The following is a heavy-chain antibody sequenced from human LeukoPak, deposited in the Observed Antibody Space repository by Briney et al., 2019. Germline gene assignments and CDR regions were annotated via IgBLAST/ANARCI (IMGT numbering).Heavy chain of an antibody. Sequence: ASVKVSCKAPGGTLSDYSISWVRQAPGQGLEWMGRIIPILNQANYPQKLQGRVTFTADTSTISAYMDLSSLRSEDTAVYYCVRSGYDYDWFDPWGQGTLVSVSS. CDR2: IIPILNQA. V-gene: IGHV1-69*02. CDR3: VRSGYDYDWFDP. J-gene: IGHJ5*02. D-gene: IGHD5-12*01. CDR1: GGTLSDYS.